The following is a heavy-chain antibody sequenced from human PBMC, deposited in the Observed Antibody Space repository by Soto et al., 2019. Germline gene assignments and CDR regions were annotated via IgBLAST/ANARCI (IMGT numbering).Heavy chain of an antibody. CDR1: GFSFSSYG. V-gene: IGHV3-64D*06. Sequence: EVQLVESGGGLVQPGGSLRLSCSASGFSFSSYGMNWVRQAPGKGLEYVSGVSGSGGTTYYADSVKGRFTISRDNAKNTLALQMSSLRTEDTAVYYCVRSLDGIYDCWGQGTLVTVSS. CDR2: VSGSGGTT. D-gene: IGHD1-26*01. J-gene: IGHJ4*02. CDR3: VRSLDGIYDC.